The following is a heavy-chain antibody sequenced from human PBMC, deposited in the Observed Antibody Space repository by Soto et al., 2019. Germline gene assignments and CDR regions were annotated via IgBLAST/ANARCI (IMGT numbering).Heavy chain of an antibody. J-gene: IGHJ6*02. Sequence: PXGSLGLSCTASGFIVSDYDTHWVRQAPGKGLEWVSTIGAARDPYYTGSVKHRFTISRENARNSMFLQMNSVTVGDTAVYYCARAYTGRMTRRADYYYALDVWGQGIMVPVSS. CDR2: IGAARDP. CDR3: ARAYTGRMTRRADYYYALDV. V-gene: IGHV3-13*05. CDR1: GFIVSDYD.